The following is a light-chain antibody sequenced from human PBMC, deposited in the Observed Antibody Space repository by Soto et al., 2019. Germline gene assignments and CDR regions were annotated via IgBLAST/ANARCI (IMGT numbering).Light chain of an antibody. V-gene: IGKV2-30*02. CDR1: QSLIHSDGNTY. Sequence: DVVMTQSPLSLPVTLGQPASISCRSSQSLIHSDGNTYLNWFQQRPGQSPRRLIYKVSDRDSGVPDRFTGSGSGTDFTLKISRVEAEDVGVYYCQQYNKWPLTFGGGTKLEIK. CDR3: QQYNKWPLT. CDR2: KVS. J-gene: IGKJ4*01.